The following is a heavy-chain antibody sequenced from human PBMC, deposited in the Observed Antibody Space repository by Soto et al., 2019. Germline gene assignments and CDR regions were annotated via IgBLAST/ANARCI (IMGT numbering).Heavy chain of an antibody. Sequence: PGGSLRLSCAASGFTFSSYSMNWVRQAPGKGLEWVAVISYDGSNKYYADSVKGRFTISRDNSKNTLYLQMNSLRAEDTAVYYCAREHARYFDYWGQGTLVTVSS. CDR1: GFTFSSYS. V-gene: IGHV3-30*03. CDR3: AREHARYFDY. CDR2: ISYDGSNK. J-gene: IGHJ4*02.